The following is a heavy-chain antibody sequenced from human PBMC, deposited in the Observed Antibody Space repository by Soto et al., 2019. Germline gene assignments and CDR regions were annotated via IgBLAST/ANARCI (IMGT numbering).Heavy chain of an antibody. Sequence: VGSLRLSCAASGFTFSSYAMSWVRQAPGKGLEWVSASSGSGGSTYYADSVKGRFTISRDNSKNTLYLHMNSLRAEDTAVYYCAKAAIAVAGIVGFKTWFDPWGQGTLVNVSS. CDR3: AKAAIAVAGIVGFKTWFDP. V-gene: IGHV3-23*01. D-gene: IGHD6-19*01. CDR2: SSGSGGST. CDR1: GFTFSSYA. J-gene: IGHJ5*02.